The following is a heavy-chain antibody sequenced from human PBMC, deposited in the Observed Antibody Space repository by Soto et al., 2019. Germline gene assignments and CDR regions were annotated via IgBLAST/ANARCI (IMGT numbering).Heavy chain of an antibody. CDR1: GFFFNNYD. V-gene: IGHV3-13*05. Sequence: EVQLLESGGGVVQPGGSLRLSCEASGFFFNNYDMHWVRQVRGKGLEWVSAIGAADDPYYSVSVKGRFIVSRDNAQKSLYLQMNNLRAADTAVYFCARAYTGQLPRRGDYYYALDVWGRGTTVTVSS. CDR3: ARAYTGQLPRRGDYYYALDV. J-gene: IGHJ6*02. D-gene: IGHD2-2*01. CDR2: IGAADDP.